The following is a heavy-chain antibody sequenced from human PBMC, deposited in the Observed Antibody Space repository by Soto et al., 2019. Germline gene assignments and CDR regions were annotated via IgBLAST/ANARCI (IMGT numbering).Heavy chain of an antibody. Sequence: GGSLRLSCAASGFTFSSYAMSWVRQAPGKGLEWVSAISGSGGSTYYADSVKGRFTISRDNSKNTLYLQMNSLRAEDTAVYYCAKGGYCSSTSCYSGYYMDVWGKGTTVTVSS. D-gene: IGHD2-2*01. J-gene: IGHJ6*03. CDR2: ISGSGGST. CDR1: GFTFSSYA. V-gene: IGHV3-23*01. CDR3: AKGGYCSSTSCYSGYYMDV.